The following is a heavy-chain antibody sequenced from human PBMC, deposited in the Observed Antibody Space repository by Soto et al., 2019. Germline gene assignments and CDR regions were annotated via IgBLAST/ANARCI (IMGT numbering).Heavy chain of an antibody. CDR2: ISGSGGST. CDR1: GHTFHSYA. D-gene: IGHD2-2*01. Sequence: EVQLLESGGGLVQPGGSLRLSCVASGHTFHSYAMSWVRQAPGKGLEWVSVISGSGGSTYYADSVRGRFTISRDDSKNTMYFQMNSLRAEEKAVYYCAKGSRGIGVLPAALYWGQGTLVTVSS. V-gene: IGHV3-23*01. CDR3: AKGSRGIGVLPAALY. J-gene: IGHJ4*02.